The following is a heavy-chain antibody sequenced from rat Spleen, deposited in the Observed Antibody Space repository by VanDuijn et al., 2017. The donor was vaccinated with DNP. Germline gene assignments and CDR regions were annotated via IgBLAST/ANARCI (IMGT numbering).Heavy chain of an antibody. J-gene: IGHJ2*01. CDR2: ISYSGST. D-gene: IGHD1-5*01. CDR3: ARWNIGTTTLDY. Sequence: EVQLQESGPGLVKPSQSLSLTCSVTDYSITSSYRWNWIRKFPGNKLEWIGHISYSGSTSYNPSLKSRISVTRDTSKNQFFLQLNSVTTEDTATYYCARWNIGTTTLDYWGQGVMVTVSS. V-gene: IGHV3-1*01. CDR1: DYSITSSY.